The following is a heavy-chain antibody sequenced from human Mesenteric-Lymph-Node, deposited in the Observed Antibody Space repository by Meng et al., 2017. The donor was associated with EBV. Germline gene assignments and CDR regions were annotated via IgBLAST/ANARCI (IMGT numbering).Heavy chain of an antibody. V-gene: IGHV4-4*02. CDR1: GGSISGNNW. CDR3: ARVSEISGTWLDC. D-gene: IGHD1-7*01. J-gene: IGHJ1*01. CDR2: VFHIGST. Sequence: QGQLQESGPGLVKPSGTLALTCAVSGGSISGNNWWSWIRQPPGKGLEWIGEVFHIGSTNYNPSLKSRVTISLAKSKNQFSLKLTSVTAADTAVYFCARVSEISGTWLDCWGQGTLVTVSS.